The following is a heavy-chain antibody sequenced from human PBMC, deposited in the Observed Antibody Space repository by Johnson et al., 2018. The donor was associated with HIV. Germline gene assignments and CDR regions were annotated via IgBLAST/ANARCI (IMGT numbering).Heavy chain of an antibody. D-gene: IGHD3-22*01. J-gene: IGHJ3*02. CDR2: IWYAGSNK. V-gene: IGHV3-30*02. Sequence: QVQLVESGGGLVQPGGSLRLSCAASGFTFSSYGMHWVRQAPGKGLEWVSAIWYAGSNKYYADSVKGRFTISRDNSKNTLYLQMNSLRAEDTAVYYCAKDSSRYYDSRGAFDIWGQGTMVTVSS. CDR3: AKDSSRYYDSRGAFDI. CDR1: GFTFSSYG.